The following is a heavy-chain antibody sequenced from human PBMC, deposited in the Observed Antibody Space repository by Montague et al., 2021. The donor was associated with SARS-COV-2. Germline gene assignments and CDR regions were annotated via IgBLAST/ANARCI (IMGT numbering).Heavy chain of an antibody. CDR1: GFSLSTSGVG. J-gene: IGHJ4*02. Sequence: PALVKPTQTLTLTCTFSGFSLSTSGVGVGWIRQPPGKALEWLALIYWDDDKRYSPSLKSRLTITKDTSKNQVVLTMTNMDPVGTVTYYCAAHRITGWAFDYWGQGTLVTVSS. D-gene: IGHD1-20*01. CDR3: AAHRITGWAFDY. CDR2: IYWDDDK. V-gene: IGHV2-5*02.